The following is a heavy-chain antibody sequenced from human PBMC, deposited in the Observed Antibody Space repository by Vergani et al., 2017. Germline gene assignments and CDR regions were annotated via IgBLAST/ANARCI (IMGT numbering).Heavy chain of an antibody. J-gene: IGHJ4*02. V-gene: IGHV3-11*01. CDR3: ARTRYYYDSSGYSVYFDY. D-gene: IGHD3-22*01. CDR1: GFTFSDYY. CDR2: ISSSGSTI. Sequence: QVQLVESGGGLVKPGGSLRLSCAASGFTFSDYYMSWIRQAPGKGLEWVSYISSSGSTIYYADSVKGRFTIPRDNAKNSLYLQMNSLRAEYTAVYYCARTRYYYDSSGYSVYFDYWGQGTLVTVSS.